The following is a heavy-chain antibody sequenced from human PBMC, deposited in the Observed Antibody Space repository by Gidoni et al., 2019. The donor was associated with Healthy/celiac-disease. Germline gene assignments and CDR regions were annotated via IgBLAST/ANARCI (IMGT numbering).Heavy chain of an antibody. CDR2: ITSKTRGGTT. CDR3: TTDSSYSSGQFDY. CDR1: GFTFSNVW. V-gene: IGHV3-15*01. D-gene: IGHD6-19*01. Sequence: EVQLVESGGGWVMSGGSLRLSCAASGFTFSNVWSSWVRQAPGTGLEWVGRITSKTRGGTTDYAAPVKGIFTISRDDSKNTLYLQMNSLKTEDTAVYYCTTDSSYSSGQFDYWGQGTLVTVSA. J-gene: IGHJ4*02.